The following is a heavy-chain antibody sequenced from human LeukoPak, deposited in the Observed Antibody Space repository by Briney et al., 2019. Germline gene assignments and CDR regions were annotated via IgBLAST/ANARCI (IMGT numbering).Heavy chain of an antibody. J-gene: IGHJ4*02. CDR2: IWYDGSNK. D-gene: IGHD3-22*01. CDR3: AKGVAYYYDSSGLYYFDY. Sequence: GGSLRLSCAASGFTFSSYGMHWVRQAPGKGLEWVAVIWYDGSNKYYADSVKGRFTISRDNSKNTLYLQMNSLRAEDTAVYYCAKGVAYYYDSSGLYYFDYWGQGTLATVSS. CDR1: GFTFSSYG. V-gene: IGHV3-33*06.